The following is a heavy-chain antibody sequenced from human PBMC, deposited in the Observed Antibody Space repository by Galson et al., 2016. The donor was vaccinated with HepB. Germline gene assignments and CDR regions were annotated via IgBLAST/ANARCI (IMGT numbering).Heavy chain of an antibody. Sequence: SLRLSCAASGFTFKIFAMHWVRQAPGKGLEWVAVISHNGSNEFYSDSVRGRFTLSRDNSKNMVYLQMNNLRPKDTAVYYCVRESYRGGWNEGVDYWGQGTLVTVSS. CDR2: ISHNGSNE. CDR3: VRESYRGGWNEGVDY. J-gene: IGHJ4*02. V-gene: IGHV3-30*04. CDR1: GFTFKIFA. D-gene: IGHD6-19*01.